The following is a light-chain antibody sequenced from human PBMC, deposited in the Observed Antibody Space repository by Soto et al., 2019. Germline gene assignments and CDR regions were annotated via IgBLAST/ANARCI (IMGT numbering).Light chain of an antibody. CDR2: GAS. Sequence: EIVLTQSPGTLSLSPGERASLSCKASQSVSCSYIAWDQQKPGQAPRLLIYGASSRATGIPDRFSGSGSGTDFTLTISRLEPEDFAVYYCQQYGSSPPWAFGQGTKVEIK. CDR3: QQYGSSPPWA. CDR1: QSVSCSY. J-gene: IGKJ1*01. V-gene: IGKV3-20*01.